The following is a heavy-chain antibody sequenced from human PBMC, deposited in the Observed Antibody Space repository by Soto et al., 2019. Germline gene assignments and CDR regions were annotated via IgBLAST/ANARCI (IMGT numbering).Heavy chain of an antibody. CDR1: GFTFSSYG. D-gene: IGHD3-10*01. V-gene: IGHV3-30*03. CDR2: ISYDGSNK. Sequence: PGGSLRLSCAASGFTFSSYGMHWVRQAPGKGLEWVAVISYDGSNKYYADSVKGRFTISRDNSKNTLYLQMNSLRAEDTAVYYCATDRPSLYGSGTGMDVWGQGTKVTVYS. CDR3: ATDRPSLYGSGTGMDV. J-gene: IGHJ6*02.